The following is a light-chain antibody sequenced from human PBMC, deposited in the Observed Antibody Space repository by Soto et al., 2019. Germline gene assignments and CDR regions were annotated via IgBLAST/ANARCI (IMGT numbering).Light chain of an antibody. CDR1: SSDVCGYNY. CDR2: DVS. V-gene: IGLV2-14*01. Sequence: HCVLTQAVSVSGGPGRWLPIFGTGTSSDVCGYNYVSWYQQHPGKAPKLMIYDVSNRPSGVSNRFSGSKSGNTASLTISGLQSEDEADYYCSSYTSSSLYVFGTGTQLTVL. CDR3: SSYTSSSLYV. J-gene: IGLJ1*01.